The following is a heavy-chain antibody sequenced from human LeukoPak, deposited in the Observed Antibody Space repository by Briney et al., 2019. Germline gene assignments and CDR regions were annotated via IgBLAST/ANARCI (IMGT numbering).Heavy chain of an antibody. CDR3: ARDDTVVTPAGFDP. CDR2: INHSGST. CDR1: GGSFSGYY. V-gene: IGHV4-34*01. D-gene: IGHD4-23*01. J-gene: IGHJ5*02. Sequence: SETLSLTCAVYGGSFSGYYWSWIRQPPGKGLEWIGEINHSGSTNYNPSLKSRVTISVDTSKNQFSLKLSSVTAADTAVYYCARDDTVVTPAGFDPWGQGTLVTVSS.